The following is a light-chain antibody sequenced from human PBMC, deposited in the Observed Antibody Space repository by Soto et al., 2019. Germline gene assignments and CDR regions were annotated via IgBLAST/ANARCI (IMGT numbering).Light chain of an antibody. CDR1: QSISIW. CDR2: KAS. J-gene: IGKJ1*01. CDR3: QQYNSYPWT. Sequence: DIQMTQSPSTLSASVGDRVTITCRASQSISIWLAWYQQKPGKAPKLLISKASNVESWVPSSFSGSGSETEFTLTISSLQPNDLATYYCQQYNSYPWTFGQGTKVEIK. V-gene: IGKV1-5*03.